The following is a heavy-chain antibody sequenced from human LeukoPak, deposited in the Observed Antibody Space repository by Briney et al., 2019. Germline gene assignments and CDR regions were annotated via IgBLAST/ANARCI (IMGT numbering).Heavy chain of an antibody. CDR3: ARAYNWNYVLRFDP. Sequence: ASVKVSCKASGYTFTGYYMHWVRQAPGQGLEWMGWINPNSGGTNYAQKFQGRVTMTRDTSISTAYMELSRLRSDDTAVYYCARAYNWNYVLRFDPWGQGTLVTVSS. D-gene: IGHD1-7*01. V-gene: IGHV1-2*02. J-gene: IGHJ5*02. CDR2: INPNSGGT. CDR1: GYTFTGYY.